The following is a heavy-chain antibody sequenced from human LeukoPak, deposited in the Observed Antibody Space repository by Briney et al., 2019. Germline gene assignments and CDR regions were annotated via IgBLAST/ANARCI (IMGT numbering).Heavy chain of an antibody. CDR2: INPNSGGT. V-gene: IGHV1-2*02. CDR3: ARELRGDAFDI. CDR1: GYTFTGYY. J-gene: IGHJ3*02. Sequence: ASVKVSCKASGYTFTGYYMHWVRQAPGQGLEWMGWINPNSGGTNYAQKFQGRVTMTRDMSTSTVYMELSSLRSEDTAVYYCARELRGDAFDIWGQGTMVTVSS. D-gene: IGHD4-17*01.